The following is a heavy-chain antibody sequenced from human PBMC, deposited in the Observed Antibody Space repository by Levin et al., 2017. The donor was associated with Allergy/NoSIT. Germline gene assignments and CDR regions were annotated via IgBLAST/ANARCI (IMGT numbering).Heavy chain of an antibody. V-gene: IGHV3-23*01. Sequence: GGSLRLSCAASGFTFSSHAMSWVRQAPGKGLEWVSAITGGGGNSYYADSVKGRFIISRDNSKNTLSLQMNSLRVEDTALYYCAKGLGGSGDYVYHGRVVEDWGQGTLVTVSS. D-gene: IGHD4-17*01. J-gene: IGHJ4*02. CDR2: ITGGGGNS. CDR3: AKGLGGSGDYVYHGRVVED. CDR1: GFTFSSHA.